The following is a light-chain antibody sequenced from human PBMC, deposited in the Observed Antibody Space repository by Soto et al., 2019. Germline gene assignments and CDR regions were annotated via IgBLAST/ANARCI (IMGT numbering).Light chain of an antibody. V-gene: IGLV2-14*01. CDR2: DVT. Sequence: QSALTQPASGPGSPGQSITISCTGTSSDVGGYKYVSWYQQHPDKAPKLIIYDVTNRPSGISNRFSGSKSGNTASLTISGLQAEHEADYYCSSYTSSSSYVFGTGTKGTV. J-gene: IGLJ1*01. CDR3: SSYTSSSSYV. CDR1: SSDVGGYKY.